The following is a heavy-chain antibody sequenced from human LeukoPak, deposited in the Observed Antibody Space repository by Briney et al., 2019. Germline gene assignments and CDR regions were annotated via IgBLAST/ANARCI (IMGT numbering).Heavy chain of an antibody. V-gene: IGHV3-23*01. D-gene: IGHD3-10*01. J-gene: IGHJ4*02. CDR1: GLTFSDYA. CDR2: ISDSGDKT. Sequence: PGGSLRLSCVVSGLTFSDYAMSWARQAPGKGLEWVSGISDSGDKTYYADSVKGRFTISRDNSKNTLSLQMNSLRVEDTAVYYCAHIYYHGSGSYGDYWGQGTLVTVSS. CDR3: AHIYYHGSGSYGDY.